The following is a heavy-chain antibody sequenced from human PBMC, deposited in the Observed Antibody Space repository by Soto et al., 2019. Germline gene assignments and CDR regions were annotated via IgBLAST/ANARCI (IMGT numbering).Heavy chain of an antibody. CDR2: INHTGST. V-gene: IGHV4-34*01. Sequence: WETLSLTCAVYGGSFSDYYGSWIRQPPGKGLEWIGEINHTGSTNYNPSLESRVTISVDSSRNQFSLHLNSVTAADTAVYYCARGFGDYLHWGQGTLVTVSS. CDR3: ARGFGDYLH. J-gene: IGHJ4*02. D-gene: IGHD4-17*01. CDR1: GGSFSDYY.